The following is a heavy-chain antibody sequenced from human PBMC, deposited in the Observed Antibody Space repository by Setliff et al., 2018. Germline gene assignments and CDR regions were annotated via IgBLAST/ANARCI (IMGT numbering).Heavy chain of an antibody. V-gene: IGHV4-4*08. CDR2: IYPDGTT. J-gene: IGHJ4*02. Sequence: LSLPCIVSADSMNNNFWTWIRRPPGKGLEWIGYIYPDGTTNYNPSLKSRMTISLDMSKNQFSLTLRSVTAADTAMYYCARGINSVSWTPKYWGRGTLVTVSS. D-gene: IGHD6-13*01. CDR1: ADSMNNNF. CDR3: ARGINSVSWTPKY.